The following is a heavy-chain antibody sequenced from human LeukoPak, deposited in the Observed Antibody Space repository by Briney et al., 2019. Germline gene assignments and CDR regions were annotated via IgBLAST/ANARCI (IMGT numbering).Heavy chain of an antibody. J-gene: IGHJ4*02. Sequence: PSETLSLTCTVSGGSISSYYWSWIRQPPGEGLEWIGYIYYSGGTNYNPSLKSRVTISVDTSKNQFSLKLSSVTAADTAVYYCASFYFDSSGYYSLGLVWGQGTLVTVSS. CDR3: ASFYFDSSGYYSLGLV. CDR2: IYYSGGT. D-gene: IGHD3-22*01. V-gene: IGHV4-59*08. CDR1: GGSISSYY.